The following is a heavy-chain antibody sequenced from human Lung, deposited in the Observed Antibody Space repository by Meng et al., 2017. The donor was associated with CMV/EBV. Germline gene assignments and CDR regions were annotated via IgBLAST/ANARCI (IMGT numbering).Heavy chain of an antibody. V-gene: IGHV3-9*01. CDR2: ISWNSGNM. CDR3: AKGPGYQAAKFYFDY. CDR1: GFNFGNYA. Sequence: SLKISCAGSGFNFGNYAMHWVRQAPGKGLEWVSSISWNSGNMGYADSVEGRFTISRDNAKKSVYLQMNSLRLEDTALYYCAKGPGYQAAKFYFDYWGQGXLVTVSS. J-gene: IGHJ4*02. D-gene: IGHD6-25*01.